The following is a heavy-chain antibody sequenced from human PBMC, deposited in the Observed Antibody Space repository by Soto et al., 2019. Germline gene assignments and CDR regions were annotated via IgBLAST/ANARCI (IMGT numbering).Heavy chain of an antibody. CDR3: GRGDLVVEYCGVTPSFFFFDI. CDR2: INHSGST. Sequence: SETLSLTCAVYGGSFSDNYWSWIRQSPEKGLEWIGEINHSGSTNYNPSLKSRVTISVDTSQSQFSLKLNSVTAADTAVYYCGRGDLVVEYCGVTPSFFFFDIGGKGTWVPV. D-gene: IGHD2-21*01. CDR1: GGSFSDNY. V-gene: IGHV4-34*01. J-gene: IGHJ3*02.